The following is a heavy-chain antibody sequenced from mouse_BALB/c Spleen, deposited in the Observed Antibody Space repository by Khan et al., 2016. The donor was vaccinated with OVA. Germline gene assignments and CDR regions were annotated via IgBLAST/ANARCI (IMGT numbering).Heavy chain of an antibody. Sequence: VQLQQSGPELEKPGASVKISCKASGYSFTGYNMNWVKQSNGKSLEWIGNIDPHYGGLSYNQKFKGKATLSVDKSSSTAYMQLKSLASEDSAVYYGARSTLYFDVWGAGTTVTVSS. CDR1: GYSFTGYN. J-gene: IGHJ1*01. CDR3: ARSTLYFDV. V-gene: IGHV1-39*01. CDR2: IDPHYGGL.